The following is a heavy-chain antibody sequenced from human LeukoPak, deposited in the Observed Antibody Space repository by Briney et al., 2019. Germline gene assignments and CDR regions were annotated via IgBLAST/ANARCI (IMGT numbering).Heavy chain of an antibody. V-gene: IGHV3-53*01. CDR1: GFTVTNNY. CDR2: FYVGGAT. D-gene: IGHD1-14*01. CDR3: TSGTQSDY. J-gene: IGHJ4*02. Sequence: GGSLRLSCAVSGFTVTNNYMSWVRQAPGKGLEWVSFFYVGGATYYADSVKGRFTSSRDNSENRLYLQMKSLRAEDTAVYYCTSGTQSDYWGQGTLVTVSS.